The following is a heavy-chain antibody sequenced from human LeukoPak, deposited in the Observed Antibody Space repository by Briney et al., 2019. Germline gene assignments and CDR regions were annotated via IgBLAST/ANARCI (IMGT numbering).Heavy chain of an antibody. D-gene: IGHD3-3*01. V-gene: IGHV3-23*01. CDR1: GFTSSRYS. CDR3: ARVEDFWSGRPFSPDY. CDR2: ISGSGGST. Sequence: GGSLRLSCAASGFTSSRYSMSWVRQAPGKGLDWVSAISGSGGSTYYADSVKGRFTISRDNSKSTLYLQMNSLRAEDTALYYCARVEDFWSGRPFSPDYWGQGTLVSVSS. J-gene: IGHJ4*02.